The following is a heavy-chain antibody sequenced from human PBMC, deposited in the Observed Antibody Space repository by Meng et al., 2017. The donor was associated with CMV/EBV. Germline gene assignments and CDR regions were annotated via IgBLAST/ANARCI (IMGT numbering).Heavy chain of an antibody. CDR1: GGSISSSSYY. Sequence: SETLSLTCTVSGGSISSSSYYWGWIRQPPGKGLEWIGSIYYSGSTYYNPSLKSRVTISVDTSKNQFSLKLSSVTAADTAVYYCARHSSMRLSCWFDPWGQGTLVTV. V-gene: IGHV4-39*01. CDR2: IYYSGST. CDR3: ARHSSMRLSCWFDP. D-gene: IGHD3-16*02. J-gene: IGHJ5*02.